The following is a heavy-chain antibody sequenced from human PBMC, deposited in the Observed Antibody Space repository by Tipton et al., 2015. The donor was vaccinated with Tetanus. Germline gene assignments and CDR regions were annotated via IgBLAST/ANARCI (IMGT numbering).Heavy chain of an antibody. Sequence: GLVKPSETLSLTCSVSGGSITPYYWTWIRQPPGKGLEWIRYIFYGGATNYNPSLGSRLTISVDTSKNQFSLELTSVTAADTAVYFCARKLADYNGGGMDVWGPGTTVTVSS. D-gene: IGHD5-12*01. CDR3: ARKLADYNGGGMDV. J-gene: IGHJ6*02. V-gene: IGHV4-59*01. CDR2: IFYGGAT. CDR1: GGSITPYY.